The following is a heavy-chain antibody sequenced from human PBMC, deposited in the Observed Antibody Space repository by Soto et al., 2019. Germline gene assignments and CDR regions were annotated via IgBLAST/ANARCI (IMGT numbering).Heavy chain of an antibody. V-gene: IGHV3-30*03. J-gene: IGHJ4*02. CDR3: ARGGRQGLVTSPFNY. D-gene: IGHD6-19*01. CDR1: GFTFSDYA. CDR2: VSHDGRNT. Sequence: VQLVESGGGVVQPGRSLRLSCAASGFTFSDYAMHWVRQAPGKGLEWVAVVSHDGRNTHYADSVKGRFTISRDSSKNRVSLEMTTLRAEDTAVYYWARGGRQGLVTSPFNYWGQGALVTVSS.